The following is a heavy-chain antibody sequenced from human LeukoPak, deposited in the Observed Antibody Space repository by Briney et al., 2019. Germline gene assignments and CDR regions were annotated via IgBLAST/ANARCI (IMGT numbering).Heavy chain of an antibody. CDR2: ISYDGSNK. J-gene: IGHJ4*02. D-gene: IGHD6-13*01. V-gene: IGHV3-30*18. Sequence: PGGSLRLSCAASGFTFSSYSMNWVRQAPGKGLEWVAVISYDGSNKYYADSVKGRFTISRDNSKNTLYLQMNSLRAEDTAVYYCAKGYSSSWPVFAYWGQGTLVTVSS. CDR1: GFTFSSYS. CDR3: AKGYSSSWPVFAY.